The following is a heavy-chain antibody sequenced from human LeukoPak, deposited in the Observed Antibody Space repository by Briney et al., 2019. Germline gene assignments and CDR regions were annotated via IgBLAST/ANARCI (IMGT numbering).Heavy chain of an antibody. CDR3: ARGPTYYDFWSGPKYYTDV. Sequence: SETLSLTCAVYGGSFSGYYWSWIRQPPGKGLEWIGEINHSGSTNYNPSLKSRVTISVDTSKNQFSLKLSSVTAADTAVYYCARGPTYYDFWSGPKYYTDVWGKGTTVTVSS. CDR2: INHSGST. D-gene: IGHD3-3*01. V-gene: IGHV4-34*01. CDR1: GGSFSGYY. J-gene: IGHJ6*03.